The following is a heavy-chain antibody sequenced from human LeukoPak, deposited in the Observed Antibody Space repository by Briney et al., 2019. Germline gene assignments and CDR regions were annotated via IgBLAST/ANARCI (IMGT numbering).Heavy chain of an antibody. CDR1: GFTFSSYS. CDR2: ISSSSSYI. Sequence: GGSLRLSCAASGFTFSSYSMNWVRQAPGKGLEWVSSISSSSSYIYYADSVKGRFTISRDNAKNSLYLQMNSLRAEDTAVYYCARDADYYDFWSGLGNLYYYYMDVWGKGTTVTAS. J-gene: IGHJ6*03. CDR3: ARDADYYDFWSGLGNLYYYYMDV. V-gene: IGHV3-21*01. D-gene: IGHD3-3*01.